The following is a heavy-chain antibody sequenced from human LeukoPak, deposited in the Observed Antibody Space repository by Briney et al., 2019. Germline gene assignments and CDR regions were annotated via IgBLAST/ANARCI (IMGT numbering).Heavy chain of an antibody. V-gene: IGHV1-2*02. J-gene: IGHJ3*02. D-gene: IGHD3-22*01. Sequence: GASVKVSCKASGYTFTSYYMHWVRQAPGQGLEWMGWINPNSGGTNYAQKFQGRVTMTRDTSISTAYMELSRLRSDDTAVYYCARDSITMIALAHAFDIWGQGTMVTVSS. CDR2: INPNSGGT. CDR1: GYTFTSYY. CDR3: ARDSITMIALAHAFDI.